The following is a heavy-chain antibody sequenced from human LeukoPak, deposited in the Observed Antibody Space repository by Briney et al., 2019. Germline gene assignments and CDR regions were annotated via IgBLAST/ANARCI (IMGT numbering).Heavy chain of an antibody. CDR2: IIPMFGTA. D-gene: IGHD2-2*01. V-gene: IGHV1-69*06. J-gene: IGHJ4*02. CDR1: GGTFSSYE. CDR3: ASGTTDIVVVPATLRNYYFDY. Sequence: GASVKVSCKASGGTFSSYEISWVRQAPGQGLERMGGIIPMFGTAKYAQKFQGRVTITADRSTSTAYMELSSLGSEDTAVYYCASGTTDIVVVPATLRNYYFDYWGQGTLVTVSS.